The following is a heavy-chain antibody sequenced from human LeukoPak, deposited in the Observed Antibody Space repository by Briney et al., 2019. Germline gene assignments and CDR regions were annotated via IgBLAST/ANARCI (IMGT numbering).Heavy chain of an antibody. CDR3: ARCSRDGYNYYAFDI. J-gene: IGHJ3*02. D-gene: IGHD5-24*01. Sequence: GASVTVSCKASGGTFSSYAISWVRQAPGQGLEWMGRIIPILGIANYAQKFQGRVTITADKSTSTAYMELSSLRSEDTAVYYCARCSRDGYNYYAFDIWGQGTMVTVSS. CDR2: IIPILGIA. CDR1: GGTFSSYA. V-gene: IGHV1-69*04.